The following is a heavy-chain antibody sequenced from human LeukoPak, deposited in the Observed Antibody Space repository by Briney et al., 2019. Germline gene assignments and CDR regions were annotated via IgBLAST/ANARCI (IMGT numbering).Heavy chain of an antibody. J-gene: IGHJ4*02. CDR1: GGSISSGGYY. D-gene: IGHD3-22*01. Sequence: PSETLSLTCTVSGGSISSGGYYWSWIRQHPGKGLEWIGYIYYSGSTYYNPSLKRRVTISVDTSKNQFSLKLSSVTAADTAVYYCAGTYYYDSSGYYFFDYWGQGTLVTVSS. CDR2: IYYSGST. CDR3: AGTYYYDSSGYYFFDY. V-gene: IGHV4-31*03.